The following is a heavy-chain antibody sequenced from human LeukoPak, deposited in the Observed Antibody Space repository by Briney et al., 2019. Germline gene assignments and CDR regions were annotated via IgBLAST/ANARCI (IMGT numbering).Heavy chain of an antibody. D-gene: IGHD3-10*01. CDR3: ARHAGGGFGTIDY. CDR1: GVSISSYY. Sequence: SETLSLTCTVSGVSISSYYWTWIRQPPGKGLEWIGYIYYSGSTNYNPSLKSRVTISVDTSKSQFSLKLTSVTAADTAVYYCARHAGGGFGTIDYWGQGTLVTVSS. CDR2: IYYSGST. V-gene: IGHV4-59*08. J-gene: IGHJ4*02.